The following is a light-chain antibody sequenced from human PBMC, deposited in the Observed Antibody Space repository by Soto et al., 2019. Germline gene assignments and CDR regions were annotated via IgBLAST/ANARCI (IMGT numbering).Light chain of an antibody. CDR1: QNINRN. Sequence: EIVLTQSPATLSVSPGESASLSCRASQNINRNLAWYQQRPGQAPRLLILRASTRASGIPARFSGSGSGTEFTLPVSGLESEDFAVYYCQQYEESPPSSFGQGTKVEIK. CDR3: QQYEESPPSS. V-gene: IGKV3-15*01. J-gene: IGKJ2*01. CDR2: RAS.